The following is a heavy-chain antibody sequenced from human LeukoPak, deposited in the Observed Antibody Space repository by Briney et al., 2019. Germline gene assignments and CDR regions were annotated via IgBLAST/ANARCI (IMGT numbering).Heavy chain of an antibody. Sequence: PGGSLRLSCAASGFTFSRSGMHWVRQAPGKGLEWVAVISYDGSNKYYADSVKGRFTISRDNSKNTLNLQMNSRRAEDTAVYYCAKDTAMVFGYFDYWGQGTLVTVSS. D-gene: IGHD5-18*01. CDR3: AKDTAMVFGYFDY. CDR1: GFTFSRSG. CDR2: ISYDGSNK. J-gene: IGHJ4*02. V-gene: IGHV3-30*18.